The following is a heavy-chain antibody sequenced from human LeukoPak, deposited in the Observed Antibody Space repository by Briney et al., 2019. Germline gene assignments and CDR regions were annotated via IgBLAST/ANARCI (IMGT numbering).Heavy chain of an antibody. CDR3: ARGYDYGDYVGDFDY. J-gene: IGHJ4*02. CDR2: FNPNSGGT. V-gene: IGHV1-2*02. CDR1: GYTFTGYY. D-gene: IGHD4-17*01. Sequence: ASVKVSCKASGYTFTGYYIHWVRQSPGQGREWMGWFNPNSGGTDSAQKFQGRVTMTGDTSISTAYMEFSRLTSDDTAVYYCARGYDYGDYVGDFDYWGQGTLVTVSS.